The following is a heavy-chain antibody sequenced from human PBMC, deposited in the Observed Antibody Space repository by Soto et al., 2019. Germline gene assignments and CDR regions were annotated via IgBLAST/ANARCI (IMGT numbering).Heavy chain of an antibody. CDR1: GYIFVNYG. Sequence: QVQLVQSGDEVKKPGASVKVSCKASGYIFVNYGIAWVRQAPGQGLEWMGWISPYTGNTHSASKVQGRLTMTTDTSTSTTYMDLGSLTSDDTAVYYCVMVDNYVTPTPQDVWGQGTTVTVSS. CDR2: ISPYTGNT. V-gene: IGHV1-18*01. D-gene: IGHD3-16*01. J-gene: IGHJ6*02. CDR3: VMVDNYVTPTPQDV.